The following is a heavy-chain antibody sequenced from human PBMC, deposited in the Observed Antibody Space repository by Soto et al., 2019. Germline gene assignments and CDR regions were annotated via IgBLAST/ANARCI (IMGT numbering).Heavy chain of an antibody. CDR2: ISGYNSKT. J-gene: IGHJ4*02. CDR1: GYTLTSYG. Sequence: QVQLAQSGGEVKKPGAAVKVSCKASGYTLTSYGFSWVRQAPGQGLEWMGWISGYNSKTKYAQKFQGRVSMTTDTSSRTAYMELRSLTFDDTAVYYCTIAAGFYSRSYYFYNWGQGTLVTVSS. CDR3: TIAAGFYSRSYYFYN. V-gene: IGHV1-18*01. D-gene: IGHD5-12*01.